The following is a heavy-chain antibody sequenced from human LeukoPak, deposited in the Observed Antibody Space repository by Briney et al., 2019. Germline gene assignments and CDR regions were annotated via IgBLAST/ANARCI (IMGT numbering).Heavy chain of an antibody. CDR1: GYTFTGYY. Sequence: ASVRVSCKASGYTFTGYYMHWVRQAPGQGLEWMGWINPNSGDTNYAEKFQGRVTMTRDTSISAAYMDLRRLRSDDTAVYYCARDYSSSSGYFDYWGQGTLVTVSS. CDR3: ARDYSSSSGYFDY. V-gene: IGHV1-2*02. D-gene: IGHD6-6*01. J-gene: IGHJ4*02. CDR2: INPNSGDT.